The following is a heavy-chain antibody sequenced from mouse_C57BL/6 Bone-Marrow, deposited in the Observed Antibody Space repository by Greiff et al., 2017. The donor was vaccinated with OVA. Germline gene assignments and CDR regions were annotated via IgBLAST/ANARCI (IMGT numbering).Heavy chain of an antibody. CDR3: ARGFYYYGSSYDYFDY. CDR1: GYSFTDYN. J-gene: IGHJ2*01. Sequence: LVESGPELVKPGASVKISCKASGYSFTDYNMNWVQQSNGKSLEWIGVINPNYGTTSYNQKFKGKATLTVDQSSSTAYMKLNSLTSEDSAVYYCARGFYYYGSSYDYFDYWGQGTTLTVSS. CDR2: INPNYGTT. V-gene: IGHV1-39*01. D-gene: IGHD1-1*01.